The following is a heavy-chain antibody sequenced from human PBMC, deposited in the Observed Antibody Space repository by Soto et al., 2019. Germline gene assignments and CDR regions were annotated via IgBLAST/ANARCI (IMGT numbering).Heavy chain of an antibody. CDR3: ARDGAWDNYYYYGMDV. CDR1: GGSISSSNW. Sequence: PSETLSLTCAVSGGSISSSNWWSWVRQPPGKGLEWIGEIYHSGSTNYNPSLKSRVTISVDKSKNQFSLKLSSVTAADTAVYYCARDGAWDNYYYYGMDVWGQGTTVTVSS. V-gene: IGHV4-4*02. J-gene: IGHJ6*02. D-gene: IGHD1-26*01. CDR2: IYHSGST.